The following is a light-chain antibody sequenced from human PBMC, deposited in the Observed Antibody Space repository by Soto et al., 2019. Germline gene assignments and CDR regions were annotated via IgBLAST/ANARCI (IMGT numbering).Light chain of an antibody. V-gene: IGKV3-20*01. Sequence: EIVLTQSPGTLSLSPGERATLSCRASQSVSSSFLAWYQQKPGQAPRLLIYGASSRVTGIPDRFYGSGSGTDFTLTISRLEPEDFAVYYCQQYGSSLWTFGQGTKVEIK. CDR2: GAS. CDR3: QQYGSSLWT. J-gene: IGKJ1*01. CDR1: QSVSSSF.